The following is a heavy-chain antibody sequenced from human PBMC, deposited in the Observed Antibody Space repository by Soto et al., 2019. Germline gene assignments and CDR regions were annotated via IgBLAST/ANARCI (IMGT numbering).Heavy chain of an antibody. CDR3: ARGGRQWFGELLGHSGMDV. Sequence: QVQLQESGPGLVKPSETLSLTCTVSGGSISSYYWSWIRQPPGKGLEGIGYIYYSGSTNYNPSLKIRVTISVYTSKNQFALKLSSLTAADTAVYYCARGGRQWFGELLGHSGMDVWCQGTTVTVSS. D-gene: IGHD3-10*01. J-gene: IGHJ6*02. V-gene: IGHV4-59*01. CDR1: GGSISSYY. CDR2: IYYSGST.